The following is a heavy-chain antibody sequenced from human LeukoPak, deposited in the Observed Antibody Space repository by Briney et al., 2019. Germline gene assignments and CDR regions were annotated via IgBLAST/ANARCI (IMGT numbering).Heavy chain of an antibody. Sequence: GGSLRLSCAASGFTFSSYTMTWVRQAPGKGLEWVSPIGETGVSTYHAHSVKGRFTISRDNPRNTLFLQMNSLRAEDTAVYYCARNYYGSGTMGGYWGQGTLVTVSS. J-gene: IGHJ4*02. D-gene: IGHD3-10*01. CDR1: GFTFSSYT. CDR3: ARNYYGSGTMGGY. V-gene: IGHV3-23*01. CDR2: IGETGVST.